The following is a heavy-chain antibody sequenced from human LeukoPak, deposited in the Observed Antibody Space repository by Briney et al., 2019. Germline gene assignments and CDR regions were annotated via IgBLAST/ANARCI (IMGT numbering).Heavy chain of an antibody. J-gene: IGHJ6*02. CDR3: AGQGGYSYGSPYGMDV. D-gene: IGHD5-18*01. CDR1: GFTFSSYS. CDR2: ISSSSSYI. Sequence: GGSLRLSCAASGFTFSSYSMNWVRQAPGKGLEWVSSISSSSSYIYYADSVKGRFTISRDNAKNSLYLQMNSLRAEDTAVYCCAGQGGYSYGSPYGMDVWGQGTTVTVSS. V-gene: IGHV3-21*01.